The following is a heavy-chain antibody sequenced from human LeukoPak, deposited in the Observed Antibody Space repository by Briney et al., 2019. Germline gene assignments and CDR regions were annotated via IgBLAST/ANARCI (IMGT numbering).Heavy chain of an antibody. CDR2: TYAGGAS. CDR1: GFNISKTY. Sequence: GGSLRLSCAASGFNISKTYLMWARQAPGKRLEWVSVTYAGGASWYGDFVEGRFTISRDNSRNTVHLQMSGLRGDDTAIYYCARADSSKWWGLDPWGQGTLVTVAS. D-gene: IGHD2-21*02. J-gene: IGHJ5*02. CDR3: ARADSSKWWGLDP. V-gene: IGHV3-53*01.